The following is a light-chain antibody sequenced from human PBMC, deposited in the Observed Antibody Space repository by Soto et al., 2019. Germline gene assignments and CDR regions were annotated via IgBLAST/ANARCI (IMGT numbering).Light chain of an antibody. CDR1: SSDVGANIF. CDR2: TVS. Sequence: QSVLTQPASVCGSPGQSITISCTGTSSDVGANIFVSWYQQHPGKVPKLMIYTVSSRPSGVSQRFSGSKSGNTASLTISGLQAEDEADYYCSSFTTDSTYVFGTGTKV. J-gene: IGLJ1*01. CDR3: SSFTTDSTYV. V-gene: IGLV2-14*01.